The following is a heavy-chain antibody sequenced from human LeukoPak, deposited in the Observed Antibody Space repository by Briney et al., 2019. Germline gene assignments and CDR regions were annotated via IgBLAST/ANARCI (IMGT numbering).Heavy chain of an antibody. J-gene: IGHJ4*02. Sequence: GGSLRLSCAASGFTFSSYWIHWVRQAPGKGLVWVSHVDSDGSSTSYADSVKGRFTISRDNAKNSLFLQMNSLRTEDTALYYCARGYYYDGRGCWGQGTLVTVSS. CDR1: GFTFSSYW. V-gene: IGHV3-74*01. D-gene: IGHD3-22*01. CDR2: VDSDGSST. CDR3: ARGYYYDGRGC.